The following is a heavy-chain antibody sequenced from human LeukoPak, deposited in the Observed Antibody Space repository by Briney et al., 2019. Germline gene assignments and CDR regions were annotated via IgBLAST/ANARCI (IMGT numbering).Heavy chain of an antibody. D-gene: IGHD2-21*01. V-gene: IGHV4-59*01. CDR3: ARASPGLFDC. J-gene: IGHJ4*02. CDR2: IYYSGST. CDR1: GGSISSYY. Sequence: SKTLSLTCTVSGGSISSYYWNWIRQPPGKGLEWIGFIYYSGSTNYNPSLKSRVTISVDTSKNQFSLKLSSVTAADTAVYYCARASPGLFDCWGQGTLVTVSS.